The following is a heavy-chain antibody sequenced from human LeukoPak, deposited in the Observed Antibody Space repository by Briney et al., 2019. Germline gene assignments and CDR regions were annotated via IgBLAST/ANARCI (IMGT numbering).Heavy chain of an antibody. CDR2: INHSGST. J-gene: IGHJ4*02. CDR1: GGSFSGYY. CDR3: ARHAGGITATGTRPFDY. V-gene: IGHV4-34*01. D-gene: IGHD6-13*01. Sequence: PSETLSLTCAVYGGSFSGYYWSWIRQPPGKGLEWIGEINHSGSTNYNPSLKSGVTISVDTSKNQFSLKLSSVTAADTAVYYCARHAGGITATGTRPFDYWGQGTLVTVSS.